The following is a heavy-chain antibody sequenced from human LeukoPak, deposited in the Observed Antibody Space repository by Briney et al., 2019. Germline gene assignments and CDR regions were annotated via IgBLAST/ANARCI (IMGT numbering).Heavy chain of an antibody. Sequence: GGSLRLSCAVSGFTFSSYGVHWVRQAPGQGLEGVAVISYDGSNKYYADSVKGRFTISRDNSKNTLDLQMNSLRAEDTAVYYCAKDRGAVADYFDYWGQGTLVTVSS. CDR3: AKDRGAVADYFDY. D-gene: IGHD6-19*01. CDR1: GFTFSSYG. CDR2: ISYDGSNK. J-gene: IGHJ4*02. V-gene: IGHV3-30*18.